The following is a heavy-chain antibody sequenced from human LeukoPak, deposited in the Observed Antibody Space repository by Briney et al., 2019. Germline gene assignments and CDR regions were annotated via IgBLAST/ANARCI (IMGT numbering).Heavy chain of an antibody. Sequence: SGGSLRLSCAASGFTFSSYALSWVRQAPGKGLQWVSTISGSGGSPYYADSVRGRFTISRDNSKNTLYLQMNSLRAEDTVLYYCAKGPAGEYYDYWGQGTLVTVSS. J-gene: IGHJ4*02. CDR3: AKGPAGEYYDY. CDR1: GFTFSSYA. D-gene: IGHD3-10*01. V-gene: IGHV3-23*01. CDR2: ISGSGGSP.